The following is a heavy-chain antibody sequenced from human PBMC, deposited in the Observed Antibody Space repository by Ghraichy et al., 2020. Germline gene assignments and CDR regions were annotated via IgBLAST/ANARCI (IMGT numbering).Heavy chain of an antibody. Sequence: SETLSLTCAVSGGAISSGSYSWSWIRQPPGKGLEWIGYIYQSGNTYYNPSLKSRVTISLDISKNQCSLNLTSVTAADTAVYYCARAPYDDDGFYDDGFDIWGQGTMFTVSS. J-gene: IGHJ3*02. CDR3: ARAPYDDDGFYDDGFDI. CDR2: IYQSGNT. V-gene: IGHV4-30-2*01. D-gene: IGHD3-22*01. CDR1: GGAISSGSYS.